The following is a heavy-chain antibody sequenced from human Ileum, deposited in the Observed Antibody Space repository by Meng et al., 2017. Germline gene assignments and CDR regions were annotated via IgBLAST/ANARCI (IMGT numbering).Heavy chain of an antibody. Sequence: EVQLVESGGGLVQPGGSLRLSCVASGFSFSSSWMHWARQAPGKGLVWVSRIKGEGSRTSYADFVRGRFTISRDNAKNTLFLQINSLRAEDTAVYYCARDLSSEWELLNWGQGTLVTVSS. CDR3: ARDLSSEWELLN. D-gene: IGHD1-26*01. V-gene: IGHV3-74*01. CDR1: GFSFSSSW. J-gene: IGHJ4*02. CDR2: IKGEGSRT.